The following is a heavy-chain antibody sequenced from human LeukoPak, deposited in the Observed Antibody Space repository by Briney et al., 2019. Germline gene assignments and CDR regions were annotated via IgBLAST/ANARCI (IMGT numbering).Heavy chain of an antibody. CDR1: GFTVSRYY. CDR2: IYSGGST. V-gene: IGHV3-53*01. CDR3: AKVQLGIGVDY. Sequence: PGGSLRLSCAASGFTVSRYYISWVRQAPGKGLEWVSVIYSGGSTYYADSVKGRFTISRDDSKNTLYLQMNSLRAEDTAVYYCAKVQLGIGVDYWGQGTLVTVSS. J-gene: IGHJ4*02. D-gene: IGHD7-27*01.